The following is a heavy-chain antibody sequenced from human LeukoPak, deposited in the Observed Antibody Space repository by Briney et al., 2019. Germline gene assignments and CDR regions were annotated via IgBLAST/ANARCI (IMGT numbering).Heavy chain of an antibody. CDR2: IYYSGST. V-gene: IGHV4-59*01. D-gene: IGHD3-22*01. CDR1: GGSISSYY. CDR3: AREQNWAYDSSGAFDY. J-gene: IGHJ4*02. Sequence: KPSETLSLTCTVSGGSISSYYWSWIRQPPGKGLEWIGYIYYSGSTNYNPSLKSRVTISVDTSKNQFSLKLSSVTAADTAVYYCAREQNWAYDSSGAFDYWGQGTLVTVSS.